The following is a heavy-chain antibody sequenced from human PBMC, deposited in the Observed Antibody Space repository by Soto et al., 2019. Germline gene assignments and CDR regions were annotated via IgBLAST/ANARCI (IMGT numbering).Heavy chain of an antibody. V-gene: IGHV4-4*02. CDR2: IFHSGAT. J-gene: IGHJ4*02. CDR1: GVSIGSGLW. Sequence: QVQLQESGPGLVMPSGTLSLTCDVSGVSIGSGLWWSWVRQPPGEGLEWLGEIFHSGATNYNPSLRSRVTISLDNSKNQFSLKMSSVTAADTALYYCASKSSYRIDYWGQGILVTVTS. D-gene: IGHD3-10*01. CDR3: ASKSSYRIDY.